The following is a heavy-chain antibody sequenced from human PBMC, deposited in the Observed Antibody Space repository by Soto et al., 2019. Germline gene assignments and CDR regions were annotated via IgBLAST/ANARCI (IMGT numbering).Heavy chain of an antibody. CDR2: IIPILGIA. V-gene: IGHV1-69*08. Sequence: QVQLVQSGAEVKKPGSSVKVSCKASGGTFSSYTISWVRQAPGQGLEWMGRIIPILGIANYAQKFQGRVTITADKATSTAYMELSSLRSEDTAVYYCARDRYSGYEANYWGQGTLVTVSS. CDR1: GGTFSSYT. CDR3: ARDRYSGYEANY. D-gene: IGHD5-12*01. J-gene: IGHJ4*02.